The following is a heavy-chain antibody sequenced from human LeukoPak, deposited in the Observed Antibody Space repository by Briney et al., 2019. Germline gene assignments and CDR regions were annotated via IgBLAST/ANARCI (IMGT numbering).Heavy chain of an antibody. D-gene: IGHD2-15*01. J-gene: IGHJ4*02. CDR3: ARQRGCSGGSCYAEFDY. CDR1: GHRFTTHW. V-gene: IGHV5-51*01. CDR2: IYPDDSDI. Sequence: GESLKISCQGSGHRFTTHWIGRVRPMPGKGLGWMGNIYPDDSDIRYSPPFQGQVTISADRSISTDYLQWSSLKASDTAMYYCARQRGCSGGSCYAEFDYWGQGTPVTVSS.